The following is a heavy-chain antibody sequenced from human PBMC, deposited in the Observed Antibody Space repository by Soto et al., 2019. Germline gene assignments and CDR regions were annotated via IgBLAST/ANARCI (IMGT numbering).Heavy chain of an antibody. V-gene: IGHV4-59*12. CDR1: GGSISNYY. J-gene: IGHJ4*02. CDR3: ARAVRYFDWLAPFDY. D-gene: IGHD3-9*01. CDR2: IYYSGST. Sequence: PSETLSLTCTVSGGSISNYYWSWIRQPPGKGLEWIGYIYYSGSTYYNPTLKSRVTISVDTSKNQFSLKLSSVTAADTAVYYCARAVRYFDWLAPFDYWGQGTLVTVSS.